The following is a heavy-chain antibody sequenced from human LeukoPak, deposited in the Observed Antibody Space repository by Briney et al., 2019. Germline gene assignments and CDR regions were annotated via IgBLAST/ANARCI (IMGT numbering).Heavy chain of an antibody. D-gene: IGHD2-2*01. CDR3: AKDGLGVPAAIGPYYYYMDV. Sequence: GGSLRLSCAASGFTFSSYGMHWVRQAPGKGLEWVAFIRYDGSNKYYADSVKGRFTISRDNSKNTLYLQMNSLRAEDTAVYYCAKDGLGVPAAIGPYYYYMDVWGKGTTVTISS. V-gene: IGHV3-30*02. CDR1: GFTFSSYG. J-gene: IGHJ6*03. CDR2: IRYDGSNK.